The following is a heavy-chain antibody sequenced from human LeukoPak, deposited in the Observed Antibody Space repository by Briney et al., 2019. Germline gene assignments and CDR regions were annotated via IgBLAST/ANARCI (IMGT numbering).Heavy chain of an antibody. J-gene: IGHJ4*02. CDR1: GGPISSYY. CDR2: IYYSGST. D-gene: IGHD6-6*01. Sequence: SETLSLTCTVSGGPISSYYWSWIRQPPGKGLEWIGYIYYSGSTDYNPSLKSRVTISVDTSKNQVSLKLSSVTAADTAVYYCVRYSSSSRFDYWGQGTLVTVSS. CDR3: VRYSSSSRFDY. V-gene: IGHV4-59*01.